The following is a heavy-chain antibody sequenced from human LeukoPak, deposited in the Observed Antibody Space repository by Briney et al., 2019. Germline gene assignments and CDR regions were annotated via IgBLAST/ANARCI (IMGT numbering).Heavy chain of an antibody. CDR3: ARVVAKTFDY. CDR1: GGSFSGYY. V-gene: IGHV4-34*01. CDR2: INHSGST. Sequence: SETLSLTCAVYGGSFSGYYWSWIRQPPGKGLEWIGEINHSGSTNYNPSLKSRVTISVETSKNQFSLKLSSVTAADTAVYYCARVVAKTFDYWGQGTLVTVSS. D-gene: IGHD5-12*01. J-gene: IGHJ4*02.